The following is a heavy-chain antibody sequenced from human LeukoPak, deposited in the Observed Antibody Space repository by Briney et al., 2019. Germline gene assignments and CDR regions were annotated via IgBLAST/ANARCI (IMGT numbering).Heavy chain of an antibody. J-gene: IGHJ4*02. Sequence: ASVKVSCKASGYTFTSYGISWVRQAPGQGLEWMGWISAYNGNTNYAQKLQGRVTMTTDTSTSTAYMELRSLRSGDTAVYYCARDSGETQYYDFWSGYSMYYFDYWGQGTLVTVSS. CDR3: ARDSGETQYYDFWSGYSMYYFDY. V-gene: IGHV1-18*01. D-gene: IGHD3-3*01. CDR2: ISAYNGNT. CDR1: GYTFTSYG.